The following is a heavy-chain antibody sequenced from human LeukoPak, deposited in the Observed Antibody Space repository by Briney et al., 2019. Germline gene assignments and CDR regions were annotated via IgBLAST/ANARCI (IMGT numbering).Heavy chain of an antibody. D-gene: IGHD3-22*01. J-gene: IGHJ4*02. CDR3: ARGLHLLPRSTLDY. CDR2: IRYDGSNK. V-gene: IGHV3-30*02. Sequence: GGSLRLSCAASGFTFSSYGMHWVRQAPGKGLEWVAFIRYDGSNKYYADSVKGRFTISRDSAKNSLYLQMNSLRAEDTAVYYCARGLHLLPRSTLDYWGQGTLVTVSS. CDR1: GFTFSSYG.